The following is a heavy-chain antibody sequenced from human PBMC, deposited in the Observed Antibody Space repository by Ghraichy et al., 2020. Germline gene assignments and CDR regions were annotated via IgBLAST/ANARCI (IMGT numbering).Heavy chain of an antibody. CDR1: GFTFSSYA. J-gene: IGHJ4*02. Sequence: GALRLSCAASGFTFSSYAMSWVRQAPGKGLEWVSAISGSGGSTYYADSVKGRFTISRDNSKNTLYLQMNSLRAEDTAVYYCAKKGGYDFWSGYAYFDYWGQGTLVTVSS. CDR2: ISGSGGST. V-gene: IGHV3-23*01. CDR3: AKKGGYDFWSGYAYFDY. D-gene: IGHD3-3*01.